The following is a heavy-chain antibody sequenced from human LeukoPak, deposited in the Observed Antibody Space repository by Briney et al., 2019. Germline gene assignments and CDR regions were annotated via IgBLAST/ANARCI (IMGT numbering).Heavy chain of an antibody. Sequence: ASVKVSCKASGYTFTSYDINWVRQATGQGLEWMGWMNPNSGNTGYAQKFQGRVTMTRNTSISTAYMELSSLRSEDTAVYYCARGPITMVRGKLINWFDPWGQGTLVTVSS. D-gene: IGHD3-10*01. CDR1: GYTFTSYD. CDR2: MNPNSGNT. J-gene: IGHJ5*02. V-gene: IGHV1-8*01. CDR3: ARGPITMVRGKLINWFDP.